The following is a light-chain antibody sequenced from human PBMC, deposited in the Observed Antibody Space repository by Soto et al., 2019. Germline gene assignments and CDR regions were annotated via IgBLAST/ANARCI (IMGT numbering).Light chain of an antibody. CDR2: GAS. V-gene: IGKV3-15*01. J-gene: IGKJ3*01. Sequence: EIVMTQSPGTLSVSPGERATLSCRASQSVSGNLASYHQKPGQAPPLLIYGASTRATGLPARFSGSGSGTEFILTISSLQSYDFALFYCQQYDHWPVTFGPPTKVDIK. CDR1: QSVSGN. CDR3: QQYDHWPVT.